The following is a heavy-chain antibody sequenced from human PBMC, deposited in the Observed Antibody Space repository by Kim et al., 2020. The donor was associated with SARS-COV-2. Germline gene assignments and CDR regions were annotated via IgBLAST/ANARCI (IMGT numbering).Heavy chain of an antibody. CDR1: GFTFDDYT. J-gene: IGHJ5*02. CDR3: AKETQEEQQGWSSGWFDP. Sequence: GGSLRLSCAASGFTFDDYTMHWVRQAPGKGLEWVSLISWDGGSTYYADSVKGRFTISRDNSKNSLYLQMNRLRTEDTALYYCAKETQEEQQGWSSGWFDPWGQGTMITVSS. CDR2: ISWDGGST. D-gene: IGHD6-13*01. V-gene: IGHV3-43*01.